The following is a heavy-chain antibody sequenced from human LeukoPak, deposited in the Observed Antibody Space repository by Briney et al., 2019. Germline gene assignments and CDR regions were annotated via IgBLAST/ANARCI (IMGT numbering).Heavy chain of an antibody. CDR3: ATNRAES. Sequence: QPGGSLRLSCAGSGFTFSSYAMSWVRQATGKGLEWVSAISDSGDYTYYADSVKGRFTISRDNSKNTLYLHVNSLRAEDTAVYYCATNRAESWGRGTLVTVSS. CDR1: GFTFSSYA. J-gene: IGHJ5*02. V-gene: IGHV3-23*01. CDR2: ISDSGDYT. D-gene: IGHD1-26*01.